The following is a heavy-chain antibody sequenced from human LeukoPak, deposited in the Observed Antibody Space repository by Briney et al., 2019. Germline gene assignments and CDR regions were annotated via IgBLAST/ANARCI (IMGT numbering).Heavy chain of an antibody. J-gene: IGHJ4*02. Sequence: ASVKVSCKASGYTFTACYIHWVRQAPGQGLEWMGWINPNSGDTKYSQEFQGRVTMTRDTSISTTYIELSGLTSDDTAVYYCARGYYDSGGPRLDSWGQGTLVTVSS. CDR3: ARGYYDSGGPRLDS. D-gene: IGHD3-22*01. CDR2: INPNSGDT. CDR1: GYTFTACY. V-gene: IGHV1-2*02.